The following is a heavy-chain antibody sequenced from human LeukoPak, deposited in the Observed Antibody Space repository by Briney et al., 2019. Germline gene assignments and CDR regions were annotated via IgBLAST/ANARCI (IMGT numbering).Heavy chain of an antibody. CDR2: ISSSGSTI. J-gene: IGHJ4*02. Sequence: GGSLRLSCAASGFTVSSNYMSWVRQAPGKGLEWVSYISSSGSTIYYADSVKGRFTISRDNAKNSLCLQMNSLRAEDTAVYYCARDSSGYYPYYFDYWGQGTLVTVSS. V-gene: IGHV3-11*04. CDR1: GFTVSSNY. D-gene: IGHD3-22*01. CDR3: ARDSSGYYPYYFDY.